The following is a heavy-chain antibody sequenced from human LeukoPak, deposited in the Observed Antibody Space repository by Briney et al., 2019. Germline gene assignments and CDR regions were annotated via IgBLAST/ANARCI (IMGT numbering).Heavy chain of an antibody. J-gene: IGHJ4*02. CDR3: AARDSYGSGSYPIDY. V-gene: IGHV3-21*01. CDR1: GFTFSSYS. CDR2: ISTRSSYI. Sequence: PGGSLRLSCAASGFTFSSYSMNWVRQAPGKGLEWVSSISTRSSYIYYADSVKGRFTISRDNARNSLYLQMNSLRAEDTAVYYCAARDSYGSGSYPIDYWGQGTLVTVSS. D-gene: IGHD3-10*01.